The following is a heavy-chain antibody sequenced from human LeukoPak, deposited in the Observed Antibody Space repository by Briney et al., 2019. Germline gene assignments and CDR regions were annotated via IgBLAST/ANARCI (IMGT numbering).Heavy chain of an antibody. CDR2: ISSSSSYI. V-gene: IGHV3-11*06. CDR1: GFTFSDYY. Sequence: GGSLRLSCAASGFTFSDYYMSWIRQAPGKGREWVSSISSSSSYIYYADSVKGRFTISRGNAKNSLYLQMNSLRAEDTAVYYCAGYYFAGDYFDYWGQGTLVTVSS. J-gene: IGHJ4*02. CDR3: AGYYFAGDYFDY. D-gene: IGHD3-10*01.